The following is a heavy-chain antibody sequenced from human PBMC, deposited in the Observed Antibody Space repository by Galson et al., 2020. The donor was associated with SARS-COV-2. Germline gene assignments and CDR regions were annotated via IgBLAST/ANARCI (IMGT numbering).Heavy chain of an antibody. V-gene: IGHV4-59*01. CDR2: VYYTGNT. J-gene: IGHJ6*02. CDR3: ARDVVVVPTASAGIRNFYYGVDI. CDR1: GGSMSGFY. D-gene: IGHD2-2*01. Sequence: ASETLSLTCSVSGGSMSGFYWSWIRQSPGKGLEWIGYVYYTGNTHYNPSLNSRVTISADTSKNQFSLKLTSVTAADTGVYYCARDVVVVPTASAGIRNFYYGVDIWGQGTTVTVSS.